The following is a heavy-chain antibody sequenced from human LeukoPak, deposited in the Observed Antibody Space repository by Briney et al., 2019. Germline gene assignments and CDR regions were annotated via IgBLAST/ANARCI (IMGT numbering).Heavy chain of an antibody. J-gene: IGHJ4*02. D-gene: IGHD1-26*01. CDR1: GFTFSSYA. CDR2: ITASGTAM. CDR3: ASSGSYRFDY. V-gene: IGHV3-48*02. Sequence: GGSLRLSCAASGFTFSSYAMHWVRQAPGKGLEWVSHITASGTAMFYADSVKGRFTISRDNAKNSLYLQMNSLRDEDTAVYYCASSGSYRFDYWGQGTLVTVSS.